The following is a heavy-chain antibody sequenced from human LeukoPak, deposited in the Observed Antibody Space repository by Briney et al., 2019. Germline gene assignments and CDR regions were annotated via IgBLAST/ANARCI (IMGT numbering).Heavy chain of an antibody. D-gene: IGHD3-10*01. J-gene: IGHJ4*02. CDR3: ARVMVSLVRGDYFYFDY. CDR1: GYTFTDHY. Sequence: PGASVKVSCKASGYTFTDHYIHWVRQAPGQGLEWMGRINPNSGGTNFAQKFQGRVTMTRDTSISTAYMELSGLRSDDTAMYYCARVMVSLVRGDYFYFDYWAQGTLVTVSS. V-gene: IGHV1-2*06. CDR2: INPNSGGT.